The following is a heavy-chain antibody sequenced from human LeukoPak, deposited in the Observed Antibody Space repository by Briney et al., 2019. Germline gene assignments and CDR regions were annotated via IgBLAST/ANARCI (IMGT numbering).Heavy chain of an antibody. CDR2: IRYDGSNK. CDR3: AKDVRRWFGELDASDI. Sequence: GGSLRLSCAASGFTFSSYGMHWVRQAPGKGLEWVAFIRYDGSNKYYADSVKGRFTISRDNSKNTLYLQMNSLRAEDMAVYYCAKDVRRWFGELDASDIWGQGTMVTVSS. J-gene: IGHJ3*02. CDR1: GFTFSSYG. V-gene: IGHV3-30*02. D-gene: IGHD3-10*01.